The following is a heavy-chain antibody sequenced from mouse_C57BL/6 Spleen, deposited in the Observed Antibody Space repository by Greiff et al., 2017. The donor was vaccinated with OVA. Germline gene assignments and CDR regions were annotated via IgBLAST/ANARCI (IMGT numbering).Heavy chain of an antibody. CDR1: GFTFSDFY. V-gene: IGHV7-1*01. CDR2: SRNKANDYTT. J-gene: IGHJ1*03. D-gene: IGHD2-1*01. CDR3: ARDADNGNYRSYFDV. Sequence: EVQLVESGGGLVQSGRSLRLSCATSGFTFSDFYMEWVRQAPGKGLEWIAASRNKANDYTTEYSASVKGRFIVSRDTSQSILYLKMNALRAEDTAIYYCARDADNGNYRSYFDVWGTGTTVTVSS.